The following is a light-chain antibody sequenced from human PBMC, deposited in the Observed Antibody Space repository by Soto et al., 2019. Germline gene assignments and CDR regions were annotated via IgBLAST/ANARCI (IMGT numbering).Light chain of an antibody. V-gene: IGLV2-14*01. CDR2: EVS. Sequence: QSALTQPASVSGSPGQSITISCTGTSSDVGGYNYVSWYQQHPGKAPKLIIYEVSNRPSGVSHRFSGSKSGNTASLTISGVQAEYEADYYCNSYTSKSTGVFGTGTKLTVL. J-gene: IGLJ1*01. CDR3: NSYTSKSTGV. CDR1: SSDVGGYNY.